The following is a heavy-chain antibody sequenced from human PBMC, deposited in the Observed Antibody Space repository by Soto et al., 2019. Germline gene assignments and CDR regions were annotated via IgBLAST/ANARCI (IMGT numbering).Heavy chain of an antibody. CDR3: AREGNYNSGDY. Sequence: EVQLVETGGGLIQPGGSLRLSCAASGFTVSSNYMSWVRQAPGKGLEWISVLYSGGGTYYADSVKGRFTISRDNSKNTLYLHMNSLRAEDTAVYYRAREGNYNSGDYWGQGTLVTVSS. D-gene: IGHD1-1*01. CDR2: LYSGGGT. CDR1: GFTVSSNY. J-gene: IGHJ4*02. V-gene: IGHV3-53*02.